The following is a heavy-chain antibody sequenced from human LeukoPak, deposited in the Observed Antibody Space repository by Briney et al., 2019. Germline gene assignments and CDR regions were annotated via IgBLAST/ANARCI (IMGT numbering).Heavy chain of an antibody. J-gene: IGHJ4*02. CDR1: GGSISSYY. CDR2: IYYSGST. V-gene: IGHV4-59*01. CDR3: VRDKIVGATNFDY. Sequence: SETLSLTCTVSGGSISSYYWSWIRQPPGKGLEWIGYIYYSGSTNYNPSLKSRVTISVDTSKNQFSLKLSSVTAADTAVYYCVRDKIVGATNFDYWGQGTLVTVSS. D-gene: IGHD1-26*01.